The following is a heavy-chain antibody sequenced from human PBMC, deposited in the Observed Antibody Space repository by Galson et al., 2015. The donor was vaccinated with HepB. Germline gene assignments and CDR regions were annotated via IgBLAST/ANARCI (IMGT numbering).Heavy chain of an antibody. Sequence: SVKVSCKASGGTFSSYAISWVRQAPGQGLEWMGGIIPIFGTANYAQKFQGRVTITADKSTSTAYMELSSLRSENTAVYYCARGSAAGNWYFDLWGRGTLVTVSS. CDR1: GGTFSSYA. D-gene: IGHD6-13*01. V-gene: IGHV1-69*06. CDR2: IIPIFGTA. J-gene: IGHJ2*01. CDR3: ARGSAAGNWYFDL.